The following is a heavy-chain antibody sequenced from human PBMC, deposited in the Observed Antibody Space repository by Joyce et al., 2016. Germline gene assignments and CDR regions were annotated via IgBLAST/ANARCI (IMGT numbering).Heavy chain of an antibody. J-gene: IGHJ1*01. CDR1: GESVSQYY. D-gene: IGHD3-10*01. V-gene: IGHV4-34*02. Sequence: QVQLQQWGGGLLEPSETLSLTCRGSGESVSQYYWSWIRQVPGKGLEWLGECCSGGNTHYGPSVKSRATSSLDTSEKEFSLKLTSVTVNDSGIYFCARGQSRLRGIRAAFASWGPG. CDR3: ARGQSRLRGIRAAFAS. CDR2: CCSGGNT.